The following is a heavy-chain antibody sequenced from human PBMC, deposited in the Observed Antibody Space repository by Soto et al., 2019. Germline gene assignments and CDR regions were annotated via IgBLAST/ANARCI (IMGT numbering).Heavy chain of an antibody. CDR2: ISGSGSAT. J-gene: IGHJ4*02. Sequence: PRGSLRLSCVASGFSFASYSLSWVRQVPGKGLEWVSTISGSGSATYYADSVKGRFTISRDNSKNTLYVQMHSLTTEDTALYYGETSQLGAMERFDTWGQGSLVTVSS. CDR3: ETSQLGAMERFDT. D-gene: IGHD1-1*01. CDR1: GFSFASYS. V-gene: IGHV3-23*01.